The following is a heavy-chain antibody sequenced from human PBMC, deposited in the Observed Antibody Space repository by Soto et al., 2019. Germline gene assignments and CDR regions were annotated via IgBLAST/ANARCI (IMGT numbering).Heavy chain of an antibody. V-gene: IGHV4-30-2*01. D-gene: IGHD6-6*01. Sequence: SETLSLTCAVSGGSISSGGYSWSWIRQPPGKGLEWIGYIYHSGSTYYNPSLKSRVTISVDRSKNQFSLKLSSVTAADTAVYYCARGGPYSSSSGNWFDPGGQGTLGTVSS. J-gene: IGHJ5*02. CDR2: IYHSGST. CDR3: ARGGPYSSSSGNWFDP. CDR1: GGSISSGGYS.